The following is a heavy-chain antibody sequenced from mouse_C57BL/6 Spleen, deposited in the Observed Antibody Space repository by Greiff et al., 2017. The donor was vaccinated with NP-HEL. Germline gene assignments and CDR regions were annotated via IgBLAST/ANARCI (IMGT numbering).Heavy chain of an antibody. J-gene: IGHJ1*03. D-gene: IGHD3-3*01. Sequence: VQLQQPGAELVRPGSSVKLSCKASGYTFTSYWMHWVKQRPIQGLEWIGNIDPSDSETHYNQKFKDKATLTVDKSSSTAYMQLSSPTSEDSAVYYCARRGTGHWYFDVWGTGTTVTVSS. CDR2: IDPSDSET. CDR3: ARRGTGHWYFDV. CDR1: GYTFTSYW. V-gene: IGHV1-52*01.